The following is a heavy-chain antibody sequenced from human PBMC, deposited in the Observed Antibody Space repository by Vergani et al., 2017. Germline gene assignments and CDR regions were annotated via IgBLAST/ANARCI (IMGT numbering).Heavy chain of an antibody. CDR3: ASFCSSTSCFYFDY. CDR1: GGTFSSST. J-gene: IGHJ4*02. D-gene: IGHD2-2*01. V-gene: IGHV1-69*02. CDR2: IIPMLGIA. Sequence: QVQLVQSGAEVKKPGSSVKVSCKASGGTFSSSTISWVRQAPGQGLEWMGRIIPMLGIANYAQKFQGRVTITADKSTSTAYMELSSLRSEDTAVYYCASFCSSTSCFYFDYWGQGTLVTVSS.